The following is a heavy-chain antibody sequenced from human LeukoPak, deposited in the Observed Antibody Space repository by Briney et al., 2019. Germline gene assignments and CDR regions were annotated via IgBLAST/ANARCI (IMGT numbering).Heavy chain of an antibody. Sequence: GGSLRLSCAASGFTLSDYYMSWIRQAPGKGLEWVSYISSSGGTMYYADSVKGRFTISRDNSKNTLYLQMNSLRAEDTAVYYCARVGRAAGSYYFDYWGQGTLVTVSS. J-gene: IGHJ4*02. CDR3: ARVGRAAGSYYFDY. CDR2: ISSSGGTM. CDR1: GFTLSDYY. D-gene: IGHD6-13*01. V-gene: IGHV3-11*04.